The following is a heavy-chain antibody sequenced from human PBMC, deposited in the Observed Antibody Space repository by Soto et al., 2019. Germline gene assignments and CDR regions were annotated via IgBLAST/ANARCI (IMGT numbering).Heavy chain of an antibody. CDR3: AKLRLATYDFWGGCDS. CDR1: GFTFNDYG. CDR2: ISYDESNK. J-gene: IGHJ4*02. D-gene: IGHD3-3*01. V-gene: IGHV3-30*18. Sequence: QVQLVESGGGVVQPGRSLKLSCLASGFTFNDYGMHWVRQAPGKGLEWVALISYDESNKDYADSVKGRFTISRDNSKNALYLQINSLRSEDTAVYYCAKLRLATYDFWGGCDSWGQGTLVTVSS.